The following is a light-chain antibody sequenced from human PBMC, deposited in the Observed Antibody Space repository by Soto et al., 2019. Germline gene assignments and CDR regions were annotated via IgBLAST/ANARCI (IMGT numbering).Light chain of an antibody. CDR2: AAS. Sequence: AIQLTQSPSSLSASIGGRVTITCRASQGIGSDLAWFQQMPGKAPKLLIYAASTLADGVPSRFSGSGYGTDFTLTINSLQPEDFATYFCHQFDTYPLTFGGGTKVGI. V-gene: IGKV1-13*02. J-gene: IGKJ4*01. CDR1: QGIGSD. CDR3: HQFDTYPLT.